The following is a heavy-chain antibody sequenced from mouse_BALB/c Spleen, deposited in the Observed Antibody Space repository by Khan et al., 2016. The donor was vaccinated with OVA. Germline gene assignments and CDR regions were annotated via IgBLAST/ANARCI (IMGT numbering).Heavy chain of an antibody. CDR2: IWGDGST. Sequence: QMQLEESGPGLVAPSQSLSITCTVSGFSLTGFGVNWVRQPPGKGLEWLGMIWGDGSTDYNSALKSRLNLSKDNSKSQVFLKMNSLQTNDTARYYCARAYYGNYREAMDYWGQGTSVTVSS. V-gene: IGHV2-6-7*01. CDR1: GFSLTGFG. J-gene: IGHJ4*01. D-gene: IGHD2-10*01. CDR3: ARAYYGNYREAMDY.